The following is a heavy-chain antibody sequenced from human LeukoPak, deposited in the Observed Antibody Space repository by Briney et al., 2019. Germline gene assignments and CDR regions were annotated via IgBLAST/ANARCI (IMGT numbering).Heavy chain of an antibody. J-gene: IGHJ4*02. Sequence: GASVKVSCKASGYTFTSYYMHWVRQAPGQGLEWMGIINPSGGSTSYAQKFQGRVTMTRDMSTSTVYMELSSLRSEDKAVYYCARLTRKYNRNHGDYFDYWGQGTLVTVSS. CDR2: INPSGGST. D-gene: IGHD1-14*01. CDR1: GYTFTSYY. V-gene: IGHV1-46*01. CDR3: ARLTRKYNRNHGDYFDY.